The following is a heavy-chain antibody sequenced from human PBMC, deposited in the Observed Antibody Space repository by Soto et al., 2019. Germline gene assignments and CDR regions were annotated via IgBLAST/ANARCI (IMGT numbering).Heavy chain of an antibody. D-gene: IGHD2-21*02. Sequence: EASVKVSCKASGYTFTSYAMHWVRQAPGQRLEWMGWINAGNGNTKYSQKFQGRVTITRDTSASTAYMELGSLRSEDTAVYYCARSIVVVTALDYWGQGTLVTVSS. CDR2: INAGNGNT. V-gene: IGHV1-3*01. CDR1: GYTFTSYA. CDR3: ARSIVVVTALDY. J-gene: IGHJ4*02.